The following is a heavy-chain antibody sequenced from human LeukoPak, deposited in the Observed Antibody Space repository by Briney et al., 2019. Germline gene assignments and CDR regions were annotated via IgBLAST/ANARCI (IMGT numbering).Heavy chain of an antibody. V-gene: IGHV4-59*08. CDR3: ARMGGGEYNWFDP. J-gene: IGHJ5*02. CDR1: GGSISSYY. D-gene: IGHD3-16*01. CDR2: IYYSGST. Sequence: SETLSLTCTVSGGSISSYYWSWIRQPPGKGLEWIGYIYYSGSTNYNPSLKSRVTISVDTSKNQFSLKLSSVTAADTAVYYCARMGGGEYNWFDPWGQGTLVTVSS.